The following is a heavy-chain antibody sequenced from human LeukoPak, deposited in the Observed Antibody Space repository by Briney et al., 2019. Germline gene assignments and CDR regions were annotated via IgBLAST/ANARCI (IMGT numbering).Heavy chain of an antibody. CDR2: IYYSGST. CDR3: ARLGHFWSGYDY. CDR1: GGSISSHY. Sequence: KSSETLSLTCTVSGGSISSHYWSWIRQPPGKGLEWIGYIYYSGSTNYNPSLKSRVTISVDTSKNQFSLKLSSVTAADTAVYYCARLGHFWSGYDYWGQGTLVTVSS. D-gene: IGHD3-3*02. J-gene: IGHJ4*02. V-gene: IGHV4-59*11.